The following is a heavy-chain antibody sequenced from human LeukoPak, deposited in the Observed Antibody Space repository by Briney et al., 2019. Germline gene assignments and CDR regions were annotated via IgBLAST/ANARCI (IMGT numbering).Heavy chain of an antibody. CDR1: GFTFSGSA. J-gene: IGHJ4*02. D-gene: IGHD3-22*01. CDR3: TQYYYDSSGLFDY. CDR2: IRSKANSYAT. Sequence: GGSLKLSCAASGFTFSGSAMHWVRQASGKGLEWVGRIRSKANSYATAYAASVKGRFTISRDDSKNTAYLQMNSLKTEDTAVYYCTQYYYDSSGLFDYWGQGTLVTVSS. V-gene: IGHV3-73*01.